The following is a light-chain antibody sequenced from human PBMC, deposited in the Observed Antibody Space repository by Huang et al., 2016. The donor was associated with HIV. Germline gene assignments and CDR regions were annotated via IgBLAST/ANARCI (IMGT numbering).Light chain of an antibody. V-gene: IGKV3-15*01. Sequence: EIVMTQSPATLSVSPGERATLSCRASQSVSSNLAWYQQTPGQPPRLLIYGASTRATGIPGRFSDSGSGTEFTLTISSLQSEDFAVYYCQQYNNWPPWTFGQGTKVEIK. CDR1: QSVSSN. CDR3: QQYNNWPPWT. J-gene: IGKJ1*01. CDR2: GAS.